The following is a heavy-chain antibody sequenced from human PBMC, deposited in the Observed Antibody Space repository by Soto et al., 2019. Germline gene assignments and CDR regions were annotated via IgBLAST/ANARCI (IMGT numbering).Heavy chain of an antibody. CDR3: ATVATTSYNLLDP. Sequence: GGSLRLSCAASGVTFSTYWMHWVRQAPGKGLVWVSRINSDGSKTTYADSVKGRFTISRDNAKNTVYLQMNSLRAEDTAVYYCATVATTSYNLLDPWGQGTLVTVSS. J-gene: IGHJ5*02. CDR1: GVTFSTYW. D-gene: IGHD5-12*01. V-gene: IGHV3-74*01. CDR2: INSDGSKT.